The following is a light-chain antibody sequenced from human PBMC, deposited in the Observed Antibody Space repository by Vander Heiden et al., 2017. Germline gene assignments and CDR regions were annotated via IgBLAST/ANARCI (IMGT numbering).Light chain of an antibody. J-gene: IGKJ2*02. Sequence: DVVMTQSLLSLPVTLGQPASISCRSSQSLVSGDGHTYLNWFHQRPGQSPRRLVYRVSIRDSGVPDRFSGSGSGNDFTLKISRVEAEDIGLYYCMQHTHWPRTFGQGTKLEI. CDR2: RVS. V-gene: IGKV2-30*01. CDR3: MQHTHWPRT. CDR1: QSLVSGDGHTY.